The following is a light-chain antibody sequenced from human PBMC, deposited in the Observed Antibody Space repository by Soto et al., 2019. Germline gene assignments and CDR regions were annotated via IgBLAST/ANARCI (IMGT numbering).Light chain of an antibody. CDR2: AAS. Sequence: DIQMTQSPSSLSASVGDRVTITCRASQSISSYLNWYHQKPGKAPKLLIYAASSLQSVVPSRFSGSGSGTDFTLTISSLQPEDFATYYFQQSYSTTITFGQGTRLEIK. CDR1: QSISSY. J-gene: IGKJ5*01. CDR3: QQSYSTTIT. V-gene: IGKV1-39*01.